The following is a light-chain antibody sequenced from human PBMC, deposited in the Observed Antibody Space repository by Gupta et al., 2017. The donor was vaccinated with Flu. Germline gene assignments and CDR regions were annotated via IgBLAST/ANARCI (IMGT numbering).Light chain of an antibody. CDR1: RLNIGINT. V-gene: IGLV1-44*01. CDR2: GSD. Sequence: QSVLTQPPSASGTPGQRVTISCSGSRLNIGINTVNWYQHLPRTAPKLLIDGSDQRPSGVPDRFSGSKSGNSASLAIRGLQSEDEADDYCAAWDDSLNAYVFGTATKVTVL. CDR3: AAWDDSLNAYV. J-gene: IGLJ1*01.